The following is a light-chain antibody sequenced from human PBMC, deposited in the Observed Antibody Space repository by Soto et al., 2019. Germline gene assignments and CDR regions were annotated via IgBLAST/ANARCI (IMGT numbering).Light chain of an antibody. CDR1: SSDVCGYNY. CDR3: SSYTSSSTRV. J-gene: IGLJ1*01. Sequence: QSALTQPASVSGSPGQSITISCTGTSSDVCGYNYVSWYQQHPGKAPKLMIYAVSNRPSGVSTRFSASKSCNTASLTISGPQEEDEADYYCSSYTSSSTRVFGTGTKLTVL. V-gene: IGLV2-14*01. CDR2: AVS.